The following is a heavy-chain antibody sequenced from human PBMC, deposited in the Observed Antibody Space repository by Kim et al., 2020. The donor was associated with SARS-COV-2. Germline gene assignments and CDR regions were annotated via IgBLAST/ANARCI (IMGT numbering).Heavy chain of an antibody. CDR1: GFTFSSFA. J-gene: IGHJ4*02. D-gene: IGHD3-10*02. Sequence: GGSLRLSCAASGFTFSSFAMSWVRQAPGKGLEWVAYVTSNAATTNYPEYVADSVKGRFTISRDNSKNTLYLQMNSLRAEDTAIYYCAKDGMSGIQGAYYFDYWGQGTLVTVSS. CDR2: VTSNAATT. V-gene: IGHV3-23*01. CDR3: AKDGMSGIQGAYYFDY.